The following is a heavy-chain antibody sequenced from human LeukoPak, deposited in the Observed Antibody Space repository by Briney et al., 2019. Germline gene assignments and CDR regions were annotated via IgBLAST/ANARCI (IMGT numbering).Heavy chain of an antibody. CDR1: GYTFTSNG. J-gene: IGHJ5*02. D-gene: IGHD6-13*01. CDR3: ARAGAAARP. CDR2: ISAYNGNT. Sequence: VASVKVSCKASGYTFTSNGISWVRQDPGQGLEWMGWISAYNGNTKHVQKLQGRVTMTTDTSTSTAYMELRSLRSDDTAVYYCARAGAAARPWGQGTLVTVSS. V-gene: IGHV1-18*01.